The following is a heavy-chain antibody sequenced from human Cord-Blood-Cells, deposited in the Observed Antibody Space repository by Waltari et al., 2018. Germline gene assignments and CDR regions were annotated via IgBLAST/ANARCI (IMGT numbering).Heavy chain of an antibody. CDR1: YTFTGYY. CDR3: ARVLGYCSSTSCRPFDY. D-gene: IGHD2-2*01. V-gene: IGHV1-2*02. J-gene: IGHJ4*02. Sequence: YTFTGYYMHWVRQAPGQGLEWMGWINPNSGGTNYAQKFQGRVTMTRDTSISTAYMELSRLRSDDTAVYYCARVLGYCSSTSCRPFDYWGQGTLVTVSS. CDR2: INPNSGGT.